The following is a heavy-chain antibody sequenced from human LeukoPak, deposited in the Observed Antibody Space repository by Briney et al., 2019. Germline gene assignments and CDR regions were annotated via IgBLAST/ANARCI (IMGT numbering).Heavy chain of an antibody. Sequence: PGGSLRLSCAASGFTFSSYAMGWVRQAPGKGLEWVSAITASGDNTYYADSVKGRLTMSRDNYKNTLYLQMNSLRAEDTAVYYCAKGNGYSYGRYYFDYWGQGTLVTVSS. V-gene: IGHV3-23*01. CDR2: ITASGDNT. CDR1: GFTFSSYA. D-gene: IGHD5-18*01. J-gene: IGHJ4*02. CDR3: AKGNGYSYGRYYFDY.